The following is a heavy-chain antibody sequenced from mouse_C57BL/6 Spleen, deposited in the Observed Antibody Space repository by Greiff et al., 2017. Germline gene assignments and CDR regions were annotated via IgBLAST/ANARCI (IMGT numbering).Heavy chain of an antibody. Sequence: QVQLQQPGAELVKPGASVKLSCKASGYTFTSYWMQWVKQRHGQGLEWIGEIDPSDSYTNYNQKFKGKATLTVDTSSSTAYMQLSSLTSEDSAVYYCARSGLGRRYFDSWGRGTTLSVSS. D-gene: IGHD4-1*01. CDR2: IDPSDSYT. CDR1: GYTFTSYW. V-gene: IGHV1-50*01. CDR3: ARSGLGRRYFDS. J-gene: IGHJ2*01.